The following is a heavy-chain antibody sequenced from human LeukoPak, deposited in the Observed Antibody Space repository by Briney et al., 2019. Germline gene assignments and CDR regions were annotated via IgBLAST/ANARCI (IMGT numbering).Heavy chain of an antibody. J-gene: IGHJ6*03. CDR1: GFTFSSYG. D-gene: IGHD6-13*01. CDR2: IRYDGSNK. V-gene: IGHV3-30*02. Sequence: GGSLRLSCAASGFTFSSYGMHWVRQAPGKGLEWVAFIRYDGSNKYYADSVKGRFTISRDNSKNTLYLQMNSLRAEDTAVYYCAKAGAKLKQLSYYYYMDVWGKGTTVTVSS. CDR3: AKAGAKLKQLSYYYYMDV.